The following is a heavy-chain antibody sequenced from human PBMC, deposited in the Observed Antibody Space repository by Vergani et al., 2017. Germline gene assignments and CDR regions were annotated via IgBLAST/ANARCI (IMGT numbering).Heavy chain of an antibody. CDR1: GYTFTSYD. J-gene: IGHJ3*02. V-gene: IGHV1-8*01. D-gene: IGHD4-17*01. CDR3: ARGDGYYGDYGMDAFDI. CDR2: MNPNSGNT. Sequence: QVQLVQSGAEVKKPGASVKVSCKASGYTFTSYDINWVRQATGQGLEWMGWMNPNSGNTGYAQKFQGRVTMTRNTSISTAYMELSSLRSEDTAVYYCARGDGYYGDYGMDAFDIWGQGTMVTVSS.